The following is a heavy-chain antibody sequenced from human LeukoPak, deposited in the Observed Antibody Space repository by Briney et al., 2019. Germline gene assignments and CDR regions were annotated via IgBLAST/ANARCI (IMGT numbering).Heavy chain of an antibody. CDR1: GFTFTNYW. J-gene: IGHJ4*02. Sequence: GGSLRLSCAASGFTFTNYWMTWVRQAPGKGLEWVAYIKPDGSELYYVDSVKGRFTISRGNAKNSLHLQMNSLRAEDTAVYYCAKGHSAHGTGFDYWGQGTLVIVSS. CDR2: IKPDGSEL. D-gene: IGHD1-1*01. CDR3: AKGHSAHGTGFDY. V-gene: IGHV3-7*01.